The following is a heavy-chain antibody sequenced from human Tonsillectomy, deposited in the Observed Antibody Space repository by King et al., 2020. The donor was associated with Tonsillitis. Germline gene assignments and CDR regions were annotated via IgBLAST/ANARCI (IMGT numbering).Heavy chain of an antibody. J-gene: IGHJ3*02. V-gene: IGHV4-59*08. Sequence: VQLQESGPGLVKPSETLSLTCTVSGGSISSYYWSWIRQPPGKGLEWIGYIYYSGSTNYNPSLKSRVTISVDTSKNQFSLKLGSVTAADTAVYYCAGGGWFGEGASGPAFDIWGQGTMVTVSS. CDR3: AGGGWFGEGASGPAFDI. D-gene: IGHD3-10*01. CDR1: GGSISSYY. CDR2: IYYSGST.